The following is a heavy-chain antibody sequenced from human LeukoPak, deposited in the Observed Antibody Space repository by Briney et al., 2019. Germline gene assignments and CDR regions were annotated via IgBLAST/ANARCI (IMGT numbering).Heavy chain of an antibody. CDR2: IYHSGST. CDR1: GYSISSGYY. Sequence: SEILSLTCTVSGYSISSGYYWGWIRQSPGKGLEWIGSIYHSGSTYYTPSLKSRVTISLDTSKNQFSLKLSSVTAADTAVYYCARDKSGYIGYWGQGTLVTVSS. V-gene: IGHV4-38-2*02. D-gene: IGHD6-25*01. CDR3: ARDKSGYIGY. J-gene: IGHJ4*02.